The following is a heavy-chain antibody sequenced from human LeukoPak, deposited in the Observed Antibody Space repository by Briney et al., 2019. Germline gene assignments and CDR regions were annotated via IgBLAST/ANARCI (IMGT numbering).Heavy chain of an antibody. J-gene: IGHJ5*02. D-gene: IGHD3-9*01. V-gene: IGHV4-61*02. Sequence: SETLSLTCTVSGDSISSGSYYWSWIRQPAGKGLEWIGRIYTSGSPNSNPSLKSRVTISVDTSKNQFSLRLSSVTAADTAVYYCARDHYDILTGALGDWFDPWGQGNLVTVSS. CDR2: IYTSGSP. CDR1: GDSISSGSYY. CDR3: ARDHYDILTGALGDWFDP.